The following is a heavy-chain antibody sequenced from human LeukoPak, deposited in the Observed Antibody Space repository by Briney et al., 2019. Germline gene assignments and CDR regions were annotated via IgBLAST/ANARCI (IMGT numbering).Heavy chain of an antibody. J-gene: IGHJ4*02. Sequence: VASVKVSCKASGFTFTSSAMQWVRQSRGQRLEWIGWIVVGSGNTNYAQKFQERVTITRDMSTSTAYMELSSLRSEDTAVYYCAAMELEGGYYEADYWGQGTLVTVSS. CDR1: GFTFTSSA. CDR2: IVVGSGNT. D-gene: IGHD3-3*01. CDR3: AAMELEGGYYEADY. V-gene: IGHV1-58*02.